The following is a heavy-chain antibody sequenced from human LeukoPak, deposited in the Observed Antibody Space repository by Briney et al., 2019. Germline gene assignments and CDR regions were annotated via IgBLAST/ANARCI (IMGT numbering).Heavy chain of an antibody. CDR2: ITWNGGSI. V-gene: IGHV3-20*04. J-gene: IGHJ3*02. D-gene: IGHD3-10*01. Sequence: PGGSLRLSCVASGFTFHGHGMSWVRQAPGKGLEWVSGITWNGGSISYADSVKGRFTISRDNTKNSLYLQMTSLKVEDTALYYCVKDGSYIAFDIWGLGTMVTVSS. CDR3: VKDGSYIAFDI. CDR1: GFTFHGHG.